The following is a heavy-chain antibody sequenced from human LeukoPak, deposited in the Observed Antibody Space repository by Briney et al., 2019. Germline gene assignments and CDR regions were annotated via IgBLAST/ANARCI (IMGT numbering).Heavy chain of an antibody. J-gene: IGHJ4*02. D-gene: IGHD5-18*01. Sequence: GGSLRLSCAASGCTFSSYAVSWVRQAPGKGLEWFSAISGSGGSTYYADSVKGRFTISRDNSKNTLYLQMNSLRAEDTAVYYCAKDKELHTAAMVFDYWGQGTLVTVSS. CDR3: AKDKELHTAAMVFDY. CDR1: GCTFSSYA. CDR2: ISGSGGST. V-gene: IGHV3-23*01.